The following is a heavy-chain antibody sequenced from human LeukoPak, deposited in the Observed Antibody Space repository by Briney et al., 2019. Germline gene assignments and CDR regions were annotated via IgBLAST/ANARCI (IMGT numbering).Heavy chain of an antibody. CDR3: AKVEFSRRGLYFDY. V-gene: IGHV3-7*01. CDR2: IKQDGSNK. Sequence: GGSLRLSCAASGFTFSSYWMSWVRQAPGKGLEWVANIKQDGSNKYYADSVKGRFTISRDNSKNTLYLQMNSLRAEDTAVYYCAKVEFSRRGLYFDYWGQGTLVTVSS. J-gene: IGHJ4*02. CDR1: GFTFSSYW. D-gene: IGHD2-2*01.